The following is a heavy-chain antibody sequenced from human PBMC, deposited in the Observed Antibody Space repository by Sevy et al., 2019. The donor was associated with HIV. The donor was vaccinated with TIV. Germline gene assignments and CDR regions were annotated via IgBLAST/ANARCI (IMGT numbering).Heavy chain of an antibody. CDR2: IYTSGST. Sequence: SETLSLTCTVSGGSISSYYWSWIRQPAGKGLEWIGRIYTSGSTNYNPSLKSRVTMSVDTSKNQFSLTLSSVTAADTAVYCCGRVTGTRYYYMDVWGKGTTVTVSS. V-gene: IGHV4-4*07. CDR3: GRVTGTRYYYMDV. CDR1: GGSISSYY. J-gene: IGHJ6*03. D-gene: IGHD1-20*01.